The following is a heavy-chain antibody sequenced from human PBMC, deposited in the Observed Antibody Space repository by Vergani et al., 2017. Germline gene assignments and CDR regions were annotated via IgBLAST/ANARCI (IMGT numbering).Heavy chain of an antibody. CDR2: INAGNGNT. D-gene: IGHD3-16*02. V-gene: IGHV1-3*01. CDR3: AREGCYDYVWGSYRLRGGYYFDY. CDR1: SHTFQTYG. J-gene: IGHJ4*02. Sequence: QVQLVQSGAELKKPGASVSVSCKGSSHTFQTYGISWVRQAPGKGLEWMGWINAGNGNTKYSQKFQGRVTITRDTSASTAYMELSSLRSEDTAVYYCAREGCYDYVWGSYRLRGGYYFDYWGQGTLVTVSS.